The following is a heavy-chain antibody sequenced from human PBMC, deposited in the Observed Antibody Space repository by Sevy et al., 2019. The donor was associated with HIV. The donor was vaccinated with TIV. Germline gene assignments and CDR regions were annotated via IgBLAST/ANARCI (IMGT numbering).Heavy chain of an antibody. CDR3: ARAVAYCSSTSCWSFYYYGMDV. CDR1: GFTFSVYA. J-gene: IGHJ6*02. D-gene: IGHD2-2*01. CDR2: ISGSGGST. Sequence: GGSLRLSCAASGFTFSVYAMSWVRQAPGKGLDWVSGISGSGGSTYYADSVKGRFTISRDNAENSLYLQMNSLRAEDTAVYYCARAVAYCSSTSCWSFYYYGMDVWGQGTTVTVSS. V-gene: IGHV3-23*01.